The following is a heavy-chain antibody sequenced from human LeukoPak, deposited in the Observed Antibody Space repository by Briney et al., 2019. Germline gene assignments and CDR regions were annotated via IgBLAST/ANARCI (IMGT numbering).Heavy chain of an antibody. CDR1: GFTFSSYA. CDR3: ARASGSGWFTAPLHY. V-gene: IGHV3-30-3*01. CDR2: ISYDGSNK. D-gene: IGHD6-19*01. Sequence: GRSLRLSCAASGFTFSSYAMHWVRQAPGKGLEWVPIISYDGSNKYYADSVKGRFTISRDNSKNTLYLQMNSLRAADTAVYYCARASGSGWFTAPLHYWGQGTLLTVSS. J-gene: IGHJ4*02.